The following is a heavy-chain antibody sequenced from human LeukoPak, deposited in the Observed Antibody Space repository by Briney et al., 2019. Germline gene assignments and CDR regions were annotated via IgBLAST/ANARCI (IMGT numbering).Heavy chain of an antibody. CDR2: IWYDGSNK. V-gene: IGHV3-33*01. Sequence: PGGSLRLSCAASGFTFSSYGMHWVRQAPGKGLEWVAGIWYDGSNKYYADSVKGRFTISRDNSKNTLYLQMNSLRAEDTAVYYCAGWYSSSSYYGMDVWGQGTTVTVSS. D-gene: IGHD6-13*01. J-gene: IGHJ6*02. CDR1: GFTFSSYG. CDR3: AGWYSSSSYYGMDV.